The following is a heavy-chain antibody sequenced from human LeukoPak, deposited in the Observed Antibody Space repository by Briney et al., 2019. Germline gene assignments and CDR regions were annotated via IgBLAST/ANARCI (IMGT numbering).Heavy chain of an antibody. CDR2: ISGSGGST. D-gene: IGHD3-3*01. CDR3: AKDLDGYYDFWSSYYDY. V-gene: IGHV3-23*01. J-gene: IGHJ4*02. CDR1: GFTFSSYA. Sequence: PGGSLRLSCAASGFTFSSYAMSWVRQAPGKGLEWVSAISGSGGSTYYADSVKGRFTISRDNSKNTLYLQMNSLRAEDTAVYYCAKDLDGYYDFWSSYYDYWGQGTLVTVSS.